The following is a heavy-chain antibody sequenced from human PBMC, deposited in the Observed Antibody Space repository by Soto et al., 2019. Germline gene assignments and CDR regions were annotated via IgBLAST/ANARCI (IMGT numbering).Heavy chain of an antibody. CDR2: IYYSGST. D-gene: IGHD3-9*01. CDR1: GGSISSSSYY. Sequence: QLQLQESGPGPVKPSETLSLTCTVSGGSISSSSYYWGWIRQPPGKGLEWIGSIYYSGSTYYNPSLKSRVTISVDTSKNQFSLKLSSVTAADTAVYYCARHVGVGLLRYFDWYRENWFDPWGQGTLVTVSS. J-gene: IGHJ5*02. CDR3: ARHVGVGLLRYFDWYRENWFDP. V-gene: IGHV4-39*01.